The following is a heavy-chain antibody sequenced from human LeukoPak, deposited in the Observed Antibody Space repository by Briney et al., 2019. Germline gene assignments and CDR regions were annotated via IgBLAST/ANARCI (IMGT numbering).Heavy chain of an antibody. Sequence: PGGSLRLSCAASGFTFSSYAMSWVRQAPGKGLEWVSAISGSCGSTYYADSVTGRFTISRDNSRDTLYLQMNSLRAEDTAVYYCAKGYYDYVWGSYYFDYWGQGTLVTVSS. D-gene: IGHD3-16*01. CDR1: GFTFSSYA. V-gene: IGHV3-23*01. CDR3: AKGYYDYVWGSYYFDY. J-gene: IGHJ4*02. CDR2: ISGSCGST.